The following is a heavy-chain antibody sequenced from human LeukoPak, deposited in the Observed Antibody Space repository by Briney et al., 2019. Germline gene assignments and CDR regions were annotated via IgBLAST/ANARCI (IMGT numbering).Heavy chain of an antibody. Sequence: PGGSLRLSCAAAGFTFSTYWMHWVRQAPGKGPVWVSRVDVHGQGTAYADSVKGRVTISRDNAKNTLSLQMNSLSAEDTAVYYCARSNYDSTTFYYHLDLWGQGTLVTVSS. CDR1: GFTFSTYW. D-gene: IGHD2/OR15-2a*01. CDR2: VDVHGQGT. CDR3: ARSNYDSTTFYYHLDL. J-gene: IGHJ5*02. V-gene: IGHV3-74*01.